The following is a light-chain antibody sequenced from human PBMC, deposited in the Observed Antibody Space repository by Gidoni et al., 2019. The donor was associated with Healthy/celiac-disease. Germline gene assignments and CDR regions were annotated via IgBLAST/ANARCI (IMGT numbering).Light chain of an antibody. CDR3: QQYGSSPFT. CDR1: QSVSSSY. CDR2: GAS. V-gene: IGKV3-20*01. J-gene: IGKJ3*01. Sequence: EMVLTQSPGTLSLSPGERATLSCRASQSVSSSYLAWYQQKPGQAPRLLIYGASSRATGIPDRFSRSGSGTDFTLTISRLEPEDFAVYYCQQYGSSPFTFGPGTKVDIK.